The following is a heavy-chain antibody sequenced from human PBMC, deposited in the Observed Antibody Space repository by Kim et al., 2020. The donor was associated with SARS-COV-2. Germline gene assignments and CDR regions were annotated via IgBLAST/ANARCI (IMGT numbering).Heavy chain of an antibody. CDR1: GFTFSTYW. CDR2: IKTDGSST. CDR3: ARDFLSGGP. Sequence: GGSLRLSCAASGFTFSTYWMHWVRQAPGKGLVWVSRIKTDGSSTSYADSVKGRFAISRDNAKNTLYLQMNSLRAEDTAVYYCARDFLSGGPWGQGTLVTVSS. J-gene: IGHJ5*02. D-gene: IGHD3-3*01. V-gene: IGHV3-74*01.